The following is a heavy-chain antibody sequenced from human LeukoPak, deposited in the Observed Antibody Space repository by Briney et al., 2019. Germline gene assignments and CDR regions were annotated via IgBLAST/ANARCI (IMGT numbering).Heavy chain of an antibody. V-gene: IGHV1-69*06. Sequence: GSSVKVSCKASGGTFSSYAISWVRQAPGQGLEWMGGIIPIFGTANYAQKFQGRVTMTEDTSTDTACMELSSLRSEDTAVYYCATRRGQMWGDNWFDPWGQGTLVTVSS. J-gene: IGHJ5*02. CDR2: IIPIFGTA. D-gene: IGHD3-16*01. CDR3: ATRRGQMWGDNWFDP. CDR1: GGTFSSYA.